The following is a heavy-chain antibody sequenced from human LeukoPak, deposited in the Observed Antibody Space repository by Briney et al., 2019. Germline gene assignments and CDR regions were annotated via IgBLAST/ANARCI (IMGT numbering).Heavy chain of an antibody. J-gene: IGHJ4*02. V-gene: IGHV3-33*01. D-gene: IGHD3-22*01. Sequence: GGSLNPSCAASGFTSITYAMNGVRQAPGKGLEWVAVIWYDGSNKYYADSVKGRFTISRDNSKNTLYLQMNSLRAEDTAVYYCARDPYYYDSSGYYYDWGQGTLVTVSS. CDR3: ARDPYYYDSSGYYYD. CDR2: IWYDGSNK. CDR1: GFTSITYA.